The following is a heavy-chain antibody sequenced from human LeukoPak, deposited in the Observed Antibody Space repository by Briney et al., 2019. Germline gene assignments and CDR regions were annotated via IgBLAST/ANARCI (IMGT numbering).Heavy chain of an antibody. Sequence: GGSLRLSCAASGFTFSSYWMHWVRQAPGKGLVWVSRIRTDGTITTYADSVKGRFSISRDNAKNTLYLQMNGLRVEDTAVYYCAKVMPPGRIRFYSYYMDVWGKGTTVTVS. CDR1: GFTFSSYW. D-gene: IGHD2-15*01. V-gene: IGHV3-74*01. J-gene: IGHJ6*03. CDR2: IRTDGTIT. CDR3: AKVMPPGRIRFYSYYMDV.